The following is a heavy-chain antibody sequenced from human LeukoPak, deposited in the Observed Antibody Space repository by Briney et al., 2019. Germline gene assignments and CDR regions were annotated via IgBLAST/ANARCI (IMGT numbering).Heavy chain of an antibody. D-gene: IGHD1-26*01. CDR2: ISSSSSYI. Sequence: GGSLRLSCAASGFTFSSYSMNWVRQAPGKGLEGVASISSSSSYIYYADSVKGRFTISRDNAKNSLYLQMNSLRAEDTAVYYCARRLGEWELRMAVWGQGTTVTVSS. J-gene: IGHJ6*02. V-gene: IGHV3-21*01. CDR1: GFTFSSYS. CDR3: ARRLGEWELRMAV.